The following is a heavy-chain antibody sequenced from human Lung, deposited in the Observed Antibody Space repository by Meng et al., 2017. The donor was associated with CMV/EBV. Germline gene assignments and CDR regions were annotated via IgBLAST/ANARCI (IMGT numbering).Heavy chain of an antibody. CDR3: LRRSGGSV. CDR2: IPHRGSS. CDR1: GDSITKHNW. J-gene: IGHJ1*01. V-gene: IGHV4-4*02. D-gene: IGHD3-10*01. Sequence: QVELRGSGPALVKPSAPLAFTCAVSGDSITKHNWWAWVRQPPGKGLEWIGEIPHRGSSAYNPSLKSRVSMSIDKSKNQFSLKLTSVTAADTAVYHCLRRSGGSVWGQGTLVTVSS.